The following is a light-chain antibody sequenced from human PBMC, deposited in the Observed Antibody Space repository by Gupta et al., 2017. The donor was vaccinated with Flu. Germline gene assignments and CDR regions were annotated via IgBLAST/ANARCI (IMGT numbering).Light chain of an antibody. Sequence: QTALTQHASVSGSPGQSITISCTGTSSDVGAYNSVSWYQHHPGKAPKVIIFGVTNRSSGVSNRFSGSKSGNTASLTISGLQAQDEAHYYCCSITSATTMIFGGGTKVTVL. V-gene: IGLV2-14*01. CDR3: CSITSATTMI. CDR2: GVT. J-gene: IGLJ2*01. CDR1: SSDVGAYNS.